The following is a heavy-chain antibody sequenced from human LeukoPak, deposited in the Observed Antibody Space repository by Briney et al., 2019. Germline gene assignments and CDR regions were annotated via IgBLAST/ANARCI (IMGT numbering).Heavy chain of an antibody. CDR1: GGSFSGYY. CDR2: INHSGST. V-gene: IGHV4-34*01. J-gene: IGHJ5*02. Sequence: SETLSLTCAVYGGSFSGYYWSWIRQPPGKGLEWIGEINHSGSTNYNPSLKSRVTISVDTYKNQFSLKLSSVTAADTAVYYCARYYYDSSGLNNWFDPWGQGTLVTVSS. CDR3: ARYYYDSSGLNNWFDP. D-gene: IGHD3-22*01.